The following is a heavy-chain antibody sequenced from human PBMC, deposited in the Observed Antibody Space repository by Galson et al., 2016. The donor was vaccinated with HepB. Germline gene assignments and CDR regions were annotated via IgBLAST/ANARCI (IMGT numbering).Heavy chain of an antibody. CDR1: GFTFSSYW. CDR2: IKEDGSVK. J-gene: IGHJ5*02. V-gene: IGHV3-7*01. D-gene: IGHD7-27*01. Sequence: SLRLSCAASGFTFSSYWMTWVRQAPGKGLEWVATIKEDGSVKYYVDSVKGRFTLSRDNAKYSLYLQINSLRVDDAAVYYCAGQSWGLLSWGQGTLVTVSS. CDR3: AGQSWGLLS.